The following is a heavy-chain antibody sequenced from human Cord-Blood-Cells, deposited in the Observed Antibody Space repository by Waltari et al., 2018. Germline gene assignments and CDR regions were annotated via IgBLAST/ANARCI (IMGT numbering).Heavy chain of an antibody. D-gene: IGHD1-26*01. CDR1: GYTFTGYY. CDR2: INTNIGGT. Sequence: QVQLVQSGAEVKKPGASVKVSCKASGYTFTGYYMHWLRQAPGQGLEWKAWINTNIGGTDYAQKVQGRVTRTRETSISTAYMKLSRLRSDDTAVYYCARRLRGRYYLFDYWGQGTLVTVSS. J-gene: IGHJ4*02. V-gene: IGHV1-2*02. CDR3: ARRLRGRYYLFDY.